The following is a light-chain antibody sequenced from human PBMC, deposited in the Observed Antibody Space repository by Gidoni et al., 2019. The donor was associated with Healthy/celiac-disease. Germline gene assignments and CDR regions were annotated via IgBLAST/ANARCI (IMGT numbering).Light chain of an antibody. J-gene: IGKJ1*01. CDR3: QQYYSTPQT. Sequence: IVLTRSPDSLPLSLGERATINCKSSQSVLYSSNNKNYLAWYQQKPGQPPKLLIYWASTRESGVPDRFSGSGSGTDFTLTISSLQAEDVAVYYCQQYYSTPQTFGQGTKVEIK. V-gene: IGKV4-1*01. CDR1: QSVLYSSNNKNY. CDR2: WAS.